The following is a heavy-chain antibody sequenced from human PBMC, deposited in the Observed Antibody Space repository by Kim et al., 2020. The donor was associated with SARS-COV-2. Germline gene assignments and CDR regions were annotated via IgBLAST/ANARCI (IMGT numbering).Heavy chain of an antibody. CDR3: ARTYCSGGSCYSHDAFDI. J-gene: IGHJ3*02. V-gene: IGHV3-53*01. CDR2: IYSGGST. D-gene: IGHD2-15*01. CDR1: GFTVSSNY. Sequence: GGSLRLSCAASGFTVSSNYMSWVRQAPGKGLEWVSVIYSGGSTYYADSVKGRFTISRDNSKNTLYLQMNSLRAEDTAVYYCARTYCSGGSCYSHDAFDIWGQGTMVTVSS.